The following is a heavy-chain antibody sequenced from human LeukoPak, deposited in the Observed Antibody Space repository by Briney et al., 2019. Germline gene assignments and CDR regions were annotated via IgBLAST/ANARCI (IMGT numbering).Heavy chain of an antibody. D-gene: IGHD1-1*01. CDR1: GFTFSSHV. CDR3: ARDWVSRGYNQALDF. J-gene: IGHJ4*02. Sequence: PGRSLRLSRAASGFTFSSHVMPWVRQAPGKGLGWVAVISHDGNNKYCGSSEKGRFTLSRYNSKDTVYLEMNSLRGEDTAVYYCARDWVSRGYNQALDFWGQGTLVTVSS. CDR2: ISHDGNNK. V-gene: IGHV3-30*04.